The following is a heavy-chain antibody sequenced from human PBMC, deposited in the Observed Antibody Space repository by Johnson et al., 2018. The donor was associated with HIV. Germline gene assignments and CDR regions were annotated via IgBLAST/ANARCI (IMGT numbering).Heavy chain of an antibody. V-gene: IGHV3-9*01. CDR3: AKQNSRWFADAFDI. D-gene: IGHD6-13*01. J-gene: IGHJ3*02. CDR1: GFTVGDYA. Sequence: VQLVESGGGVVQPGRSLRLSCAASGFTVGDYAMHWVRQAPGKGLEWVSGMSWFSGRLGDGDSVKGRFTVSRDNTKNTLNLQMNSLRAEDTAVYYCAKQNSRWFADAFDIWGQGTMVTVSS. CDR2: MSWFSGRL.